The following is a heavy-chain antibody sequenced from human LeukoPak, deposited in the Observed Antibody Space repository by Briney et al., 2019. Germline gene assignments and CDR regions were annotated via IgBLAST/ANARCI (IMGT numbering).Heavy chain of an antibody. Sequence: GGSLRLSCAASGFTFSSYAMSWVRQAPEKGLEWVSTLDESGGSTYYADSVRGRFTISRDNSKNTLYLQMNSLRAEDTAVYYCAANGESTDWHWNYWGQGTLVTVSS. V-gene: IGHV3-23*01. CDR3: AANGESTDWHWNY. CDR1: GFTFSSYA. CDR2: LDESGGST. J-gene: IGHJ4*02. D-gene: IGHD3-9*01.